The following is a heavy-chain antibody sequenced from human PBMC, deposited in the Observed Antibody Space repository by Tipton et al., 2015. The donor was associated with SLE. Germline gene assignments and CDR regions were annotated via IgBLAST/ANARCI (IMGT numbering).Heavy chain of an antibody. CDR2: INYSGST. J-gene: IGHJ5*02. Sequence: GLVKPSETLSLTCTVSGGSISSSSYYWGWIRQPPGKGLEWIGSINYSGSTHYNPSLRSRVTISEDTSKNQFSLKLSSVTAADTAVYYCARNPTSYCSGGSCYSPWFDPWGQGTLVTVSS. CDR3: ARNPTSYCSGGSCYSPWFDP. CDR1: GGSISSSSYY. V-gene: IGHV4-39*07. D-gene: IGHD2-15*01.